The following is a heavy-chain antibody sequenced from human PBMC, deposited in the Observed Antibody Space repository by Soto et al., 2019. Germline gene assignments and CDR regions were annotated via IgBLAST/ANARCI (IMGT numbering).Heavy chain of an antibody. CDR2: IDWDDDK. CDR1: GFSLSTSGMC. D-gene: IGHD3-3*01. J-gene: IGHJ6*03. CDR3: ARTLVRSGYAGQGYYYMDV. V-gene: IGHV2-70*11. Sequence: SGPTLVNPTQTLTLTCTFSGFSLSTSGMCVSWIRQPPGKALEWLARIDWDDDKYYSTSLKTRLTISKDTSKNQEVLTKNNIDSVDTATYYCARTLVRSGYAGQGYYYMDVWGKGTTVTVSS.